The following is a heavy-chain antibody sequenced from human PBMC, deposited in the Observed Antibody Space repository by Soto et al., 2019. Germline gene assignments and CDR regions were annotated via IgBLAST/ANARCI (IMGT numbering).Heavy chain of an antibody. Sequence: EVQLVESGGGLVKPGGSLRLSCAASGFTFSSYSMNWVRQAPGKGLARVSSISSSSSYIYYADSVKGRFTISRDNAKNSLYLQMNSLRAEDTAVYYCARDPAPYYYDSSGYWRFGSNYYGMDVWGQGTTVTVSS. CDR3: ARDPAPYYYDSSGYWRFGSNYYGMDV. V-gene: IGHV3-21*01. CDR2: ISSSSSYI. CDR1: GFTFSSYS. J-gene: IGHJ6*02. D-gene: IGHD3-22*01.